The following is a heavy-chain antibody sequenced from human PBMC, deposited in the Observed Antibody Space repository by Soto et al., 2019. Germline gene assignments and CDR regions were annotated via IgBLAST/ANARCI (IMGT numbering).Heavy chain of an antibody. V-gene: IGHV3-15*05. CDR1: GLTLSDAW. D-gene: IGHD3-10*01. CDR3: AREWFGDFV. J-gene: IGHJ4*02. Sequence: EVQLVESGGGLVKPGGSLRLSCVGSGLTLSDAWMNWVRQIPGKGPEWVGRIKTKSDGAVTDYAALAKGRITISRDDSETTVYLQMNSLKTEDTAVYYCAREWFGDFVWGQGTLVTVSS. CDR2: IKTKSDGAVT.